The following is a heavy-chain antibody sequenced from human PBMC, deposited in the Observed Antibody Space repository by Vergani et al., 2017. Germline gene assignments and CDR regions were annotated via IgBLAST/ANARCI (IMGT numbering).Heavy chain of an antibody. V-gene: IGHV3-7*01. Sequence: EVQLVESGGGLVQPGGSLRLSCAASGFTFSSYWMSWVRQAPGKGLEWVANIKQDGSEKYYVDSVKGRFSISRDNAKNSLYLQMNSLRAEDTAVYYCARDYRLGSLIYWGQGTLVTVSS. D-gene: IGHD6-19*01. CDR3: ARDYRLGSLIY. CDR2: IKQDGSEK. J-gene: IGHJ4*02. CDR1: GFTFSSYW.